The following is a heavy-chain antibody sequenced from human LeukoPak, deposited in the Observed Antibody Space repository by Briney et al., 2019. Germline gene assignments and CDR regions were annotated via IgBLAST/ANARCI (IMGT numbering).Heavy chain of an antibody. D-gene: IGHD1-26*01. V-gene: IGHV1-46*01. CDR3: GGERGGGLSGRLGGLFASYHTYYYMDV. CDR1: GYTFTMYY. CDR2: INPSDGAT. J-gene: IGHJ6*03. Sequence: ASVKVSCKASGYTFTMYYIHWVRQAPGQGLEWMGMINPSDGATTYAQRFQGRVTMTRDMSTTTVYVDLRSLRSEDTAVFFGGGERGGGLSGRLGGLFASYHTYYYMDVWGRGTTVTVSS.